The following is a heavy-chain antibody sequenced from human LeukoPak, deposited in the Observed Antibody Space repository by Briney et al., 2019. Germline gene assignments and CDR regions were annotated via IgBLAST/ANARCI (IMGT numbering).Heavy chain of an antibody. V-gene: IGHV1-2*02. CDR1: GYTFTGYY. CDR3: ARDQYYDSKGWFDP. D-gene: IGHD3-22*01. CDR2: INLNSGGT. J-gene: IGHJ5*02. Sequence: ASVKVSCKASGYTFTGYYIHWVRQAPGQGLEWMGWINLNSGGTNYAQKLQGRVTLTTDTSTSTAYMELRSLRSDDTAVYYCARDQYYDSKGWFDPWGQGTLVTVSS.